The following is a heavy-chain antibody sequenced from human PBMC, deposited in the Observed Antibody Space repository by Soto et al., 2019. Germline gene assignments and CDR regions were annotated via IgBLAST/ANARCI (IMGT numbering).Heavy chain of an antibody. Sequence: ASVNVSCKASGYTFTSSGISWVRQAPGQGLEWMGWISAYNGNTNYAQRLQGRVTMTTDTSTSTAYMELRSLRSDDTAVYYCAREPRLRYFVCFPMGRYYYGMDVWGQGTTVTVSS. CDR3: AREPRLRYFVCFPMGRYYYGMDV. V-gene: IGHV1-18*01. D-gene: IGHD3-9*01. J-gene: IGHJ6*02. CDR2: ISAYNGNT. CDR1: GYTFTSSG.